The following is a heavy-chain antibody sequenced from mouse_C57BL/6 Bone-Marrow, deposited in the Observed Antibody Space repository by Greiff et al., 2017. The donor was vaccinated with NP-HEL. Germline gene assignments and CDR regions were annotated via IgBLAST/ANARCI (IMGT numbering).Heavy chain of an antibody. CDR1: GFTFSDYY. Sequence: VMLVESEGGLVQPGSSMKLSCTASGFTFSDYYMAWVRQVPEKGLEWVANINYDGSSTYYLDSLKSRFIISRDNAKNILYLQMSSLKSEDTATYYCAREDGYYVGYWGKSTTLTVAS. D-gene: IGHD2-3*01. CDR3: AREDGYYVGY. J-gene: IGHJ2*01. CDR2: INYDGSST. V-gene: IGHV5-16*01.